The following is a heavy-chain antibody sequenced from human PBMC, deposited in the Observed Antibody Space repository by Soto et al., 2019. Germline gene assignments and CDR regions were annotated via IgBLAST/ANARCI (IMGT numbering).Heavy chain of an antibody. CDR1: NGSFMGYY. CDR3: ASLSGGRFLDKGDY. Sequence: QVQLHQGGAGLLKPSEILSLTCAVYNGSFMGYYWTWVRQPPGKGLEWIGEINHVGSPNYKPSLKSRVVISIDTSKQQFSLRLNSLPAADTAVYYCASLSGGRFLDKGDYWGQGIQGTVSS. V-gene: IGHV4-34*01. CDR2: INHVGSP. J-gene: IGHJ4*02. D-gene: IGHD3-3*01.